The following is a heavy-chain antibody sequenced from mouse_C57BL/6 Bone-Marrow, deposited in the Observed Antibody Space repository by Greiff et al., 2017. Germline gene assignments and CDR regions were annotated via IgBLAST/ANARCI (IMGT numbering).Heavy chain of an antibody. CDR1: GFTFSSYA. D-gene: IGHD3-1*01. J-gene: IGHJ2*01. CDR2: ISDGGSYT. V-gene: IGHV5-4*01. CDR3: ATDSFFDY. Sequence: DVHLVESGGGLVKPGGSLKLSCAASGFTFSSYAMSWVRQTPEKRLEWVATISDGGSYTYYPDNVKGRFTISRDNAKNNLYLQMSHLKSEDTAMYYCATDSFFDYWGQGTTLTVSS.